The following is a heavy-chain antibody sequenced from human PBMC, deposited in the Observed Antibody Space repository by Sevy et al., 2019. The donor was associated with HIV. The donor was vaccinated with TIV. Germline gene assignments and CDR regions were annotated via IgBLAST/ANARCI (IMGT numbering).Heavy chain of an antibody. J-gene: IGHJ4*02. Sequence: GGSLRLSCAASGFTFSSYSMNWVRQAPGKGLEWVSSISSSSYIYYADSVKGRFTISRDNAKNSLYLQMNSLRAEDTAVYYCARDQVAGDGGLDYWGQGTLVTVSS. V-gene: IGHV3-21*01. CDR3: ARDQVAGDGGLDY. CDR2: ISSSSYI. CDR1: GFTFSSYS. D-gene: IGHD6-19*01.